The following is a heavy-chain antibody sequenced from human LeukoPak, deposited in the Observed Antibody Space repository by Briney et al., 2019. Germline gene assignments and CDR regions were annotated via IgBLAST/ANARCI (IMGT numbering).Heavy chain of an antibody. V-gene: IGHV3-53*01. Sequence: GGSLRLSCAASGFTVSSNYMSWVRQAPGKGLEWVSVIYSGGSTYYADSVKGRFTISRDNSKNTLYLQMNSLRAEDTAVYYCARESPYYYGSGPTTNYFDYWGQGTLVTVSS. CDR3: ARESPYYYGSGPTTNYFDY. CDR1: GFTVSSNY. CDR2: IYSGGST. D-gene: IGHD3-10*01. J-gene: IGHJ4*02.